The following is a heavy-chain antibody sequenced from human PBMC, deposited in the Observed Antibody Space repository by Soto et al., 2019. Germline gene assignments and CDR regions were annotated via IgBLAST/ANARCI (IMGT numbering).Heavy chain of an antibody. V-gene: IGHV3-23*01. Sequence: PGGSLSFSCEASGFTFSDYTMNWVRQIPGKGLQWVSGIFGTGGGIQYADSVRGRFTVSRDNSKNTVYLQMDSLRVEDTAVYYCAKDLIARNGIREPPDLWGQGTEVTVSS. D-gene: IGHD2-8*01. J-gene: IGHJ3*01. CDR2: IFGTGGGI. CDR3: AKDLIARNGIREPPDL. CDR1: GFTFSDYT.